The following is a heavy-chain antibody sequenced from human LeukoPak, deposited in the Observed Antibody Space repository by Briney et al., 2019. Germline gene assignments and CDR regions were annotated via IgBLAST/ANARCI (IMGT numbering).Heavy chain of an antibody. Sequence: GGYLRLSCAASGFTYISYAMSWVRPAPGKGLEGVSAISGSGGSTYYADSVKGRFTISRDNSKITLYLQMNSLRAEDTAVYYCAKLVTFNWFDPWGQGTLVTVSS. D-gene: IGHD2-21*02. CDR1: GFTYISYA. CDR2: ISGSGGST. J-gene: IGHJ5*02. V-gene: IGHV3-23*01. CDR3: AKLVTFNWFDP.